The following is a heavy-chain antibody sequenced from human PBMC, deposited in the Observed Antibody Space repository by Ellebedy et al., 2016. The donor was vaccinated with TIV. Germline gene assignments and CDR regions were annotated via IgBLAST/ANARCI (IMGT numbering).Heavy chain of an antibody. J-gene: IGHJ3*02. CDR3: AVGVYYDSSGSNAFDI. D-gene: IGHD3-22*01. CDR1: VYTFTSYG. Sequence: AASVTVSCKASVYTFTSYGISWVRQAPGQGLEWIGWSSAYNGNTNYAQKLQGRVTMTTDTSTSTAYMELRSRRSDDTAVYYCAVGVYYDSSGSNAFDIWGQGTMVTVSS. V-gene: IGHV1-18*01. CDR2: SSAYNGNT.